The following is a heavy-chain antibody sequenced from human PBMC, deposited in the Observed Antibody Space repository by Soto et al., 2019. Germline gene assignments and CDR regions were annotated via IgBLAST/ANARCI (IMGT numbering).Heavy chain of an antibody. D-gene: IGHD4-17*01. CDR1: GFTLSRYY. V-gene: IGHV3-21*01. Sequence: GGSLRLSCAGSGFTLSRYYMNWVRQAPGKGLEWVSSISNSSSYIYYADSVKGRFTISRDNAKGSLYLQMNSLGADDTAVYYCARGFGDYVGFYYFYMDVWGKGTTVTVSS. CDR3: ARGFGDYVGFYYFYMDV. CDR2: ISNSSSYI. J-gene: IGHJ6*03.